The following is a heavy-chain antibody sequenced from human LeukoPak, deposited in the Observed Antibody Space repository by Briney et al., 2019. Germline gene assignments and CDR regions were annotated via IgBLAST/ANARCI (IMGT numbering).Heavy chain of an antibody. CDR2: IYYSGST. D-gene: IGHD4-11*01. Sequence: PSETLSLTCTVSGGSISSSSYYWGWIRQPPGKGLEWIGSIYYSGSTYYNPSLKSRVTISVDASKNQFSLKLSSVTAADTAVYYCAREGDPPTVTLYYFDYWGQGTLVTVSS. J-gene: IGHJ4*02. V-gene: IGHV4-39*01. CDR1: GGSISSSSYY. CDR3: AREGDPPTVTLYYFDY.